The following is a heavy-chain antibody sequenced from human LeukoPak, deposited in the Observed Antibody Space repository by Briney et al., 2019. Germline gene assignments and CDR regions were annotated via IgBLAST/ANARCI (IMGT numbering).Heavy chain of an antibody. D-gene: IGHD3-9*01. CDR2: IQFDGSKK. CDR1: GFTFSWNG. V-gene: IGHV3-30*02. Sequence: GGSLRLSCAASGFTFSWNGMHWVRQAPGKGLEWVTFIQFDGSKKYYADSVRGRFTISRDNAKNSLYLQMNSLRAEDTAVYYCAGSILTGYPNFDYWGQGTLVTVSS. J-gene: IGHJ4*02. CDR3: AGSILTGYPNFDY.